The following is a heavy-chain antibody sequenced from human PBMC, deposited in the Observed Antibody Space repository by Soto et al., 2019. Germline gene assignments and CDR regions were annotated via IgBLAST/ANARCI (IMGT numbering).Heavy chain of an antibody. CDR1: GGSISSYY. Sequence: QVQLQESGPGLVKPSETLSLTCTVSGGSISSYYWSWIRQPPGKGLEWIGYIYYSGSTNYNPSLKSRVTISVDTSKSQCSLKLSSVTAADTAVYYCARDYHSGGAFDIWGQGTMVTVSS. CDR3: ARDYHSGGAFDI. D-gene: IGHD6-19*01. V-gene: IGHV4-59*01. CDR2: IYYSGST. J-gene: IGHJ3*02.